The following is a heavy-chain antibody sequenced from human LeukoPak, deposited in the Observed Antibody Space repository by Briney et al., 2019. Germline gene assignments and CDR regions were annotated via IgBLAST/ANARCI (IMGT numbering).Heavy chain of an antibody. J-gene: IGHJ4*02. CDR1: GGSFSGYY. CDR3: ARDQDSGYDYGGY. Sequence: SETLSLTCAVYGGSFSGYYWSWIRQPPGQGLDWIGEINHSGSTNYNPSLKSKITMTVETSKNQFSLKLSSVTAADTAVYYCARDQDSGYDYGGYWGQGTLVTVSS. V-gene: IGHV4-34*01. CDR2: INHSGST. D-gene: IGHD5-12*01.